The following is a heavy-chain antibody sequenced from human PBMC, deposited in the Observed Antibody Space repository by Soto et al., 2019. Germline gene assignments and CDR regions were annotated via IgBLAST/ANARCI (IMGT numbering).Heavy chain of an antibody. CDR1: GYTFTSYY. Sequence: ASVKVSCKASGYTFTSYYMHWVRQAPGQGLEWMGIINPSGGSTSYAQKFQGRVTMTKDTSTNTAYMELSSLRSEDTAVYYCATRFDYDFWSGYSRWGQGTLGTVSS. CDR3: ATRFDYDFWSGYSR. V-gene: IGHV1-46*01. CDR2: INPSGGST. D-gene: IGHD3-3*01. J-gene: IGHJ4*02.